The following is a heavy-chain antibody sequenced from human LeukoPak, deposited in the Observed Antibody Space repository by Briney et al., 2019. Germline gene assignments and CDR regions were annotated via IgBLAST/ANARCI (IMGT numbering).Heavy chain of an antibody. CDR1: GFPFSSYW. CDR2: IKQDGSKK. D-gene: IGHD5-24*01. V-gene: IGHV3-7*04. CDR3: TRVGYIDEGIDY. Sequence: PGGSLRLSRVASGFPFSSYWMTWVPQAPGKGLEWVANIKQDGSKKSYVDSVKGRFTISRDNAKNSLYLQMNSLRAEDTAIYYCTRVGYIDEGIDYWGPGTLVTVSS. J-gene: IGHJ4*02.